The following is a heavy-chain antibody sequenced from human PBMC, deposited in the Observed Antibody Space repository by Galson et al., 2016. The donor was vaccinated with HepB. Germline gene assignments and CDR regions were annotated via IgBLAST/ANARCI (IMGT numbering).Heavy chain of an antibody. CDR2: IGSTDRTI. CDR3: ARETAVGGPNWLDP. J-gene: IGHJ5*02. CDR1: GFNLGTSG. V-gene: IGHV3-48*03. Sequence: SLRLSCAGSGFNLGTSGMNWVRQAAGKGLEWISYIGSTDRTIYYADSVRGRFTVSRDKAKNSLHLQINSLTAADTGVYFCARETAVGGPNWLDPWGQGTLVTVSS. D-gene: IGHD6-19*01.